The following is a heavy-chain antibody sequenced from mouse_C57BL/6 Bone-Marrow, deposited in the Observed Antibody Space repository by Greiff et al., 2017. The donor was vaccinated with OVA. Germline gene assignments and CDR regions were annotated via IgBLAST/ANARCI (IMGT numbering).Heavy chain of an antibody. CDR3: TTRVTTVVDYYAMDY. D-gene: IGHD1-1*01. J-gene: IGHJ4*01. Sequence: EVKLMESGAELVRPGASVKLSCTASGFNIKDDYMHWVKQRPEQGLEWIGWIDPENGDTEYASKFQGKATITADTSSNTAYLQLSSLTSEDTAVYYCTTRVTTVVDYYAMDYWGQGTSVTVSS. V-gene: IGHV14-4*01. CDR2: IDPENGDT. CDR1: GFNIKDDY.